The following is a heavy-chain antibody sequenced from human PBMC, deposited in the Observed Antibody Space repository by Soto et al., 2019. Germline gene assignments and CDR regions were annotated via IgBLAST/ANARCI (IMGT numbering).Heavy chain of an antibody. CDR2: ISDDGSNK. CDR1: GFTFTNYA. D-gene: IGHD6-13*01. CDR3: ARDHFAISWSYFDY. V-gene: IGHV3-30-3*01. J-gene: IGHJ4*02. Sequence: QVQLVESGGGVVQPGRSLRLSCAVSGFTFTNYAMHWVRQAPGKGLEWVAVISDDGSNKKYADSVKGRFTISRDNSKNTMYMRMNSLRAEDTALYYCARDHFAISWSYFDYWGQGTLVTVSS.